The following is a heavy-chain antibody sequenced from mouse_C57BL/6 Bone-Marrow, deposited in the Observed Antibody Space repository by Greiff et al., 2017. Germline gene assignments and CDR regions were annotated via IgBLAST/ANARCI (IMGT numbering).Heavy chain of an antibody. CDR2: IYPGSGNT. CDR3: ARTLYYYGSRDWFAD. CDR1: GYTFTDYY. J-gene: IGHJ3*01. Sequence: QVQLQQSGAELVRPGASVKLSCKASGYTFTDYYINWVKQRPGQGLEWIARIYPGSGNTYYNEKFKGKATLTAEKSSSTAYMQLSSLTSEDSAVYFCARTLYYYGSRDWFADWGQGTLVTVSA. V-gene: IGHV1-76*01. D-gene: IGHD1-1*01.